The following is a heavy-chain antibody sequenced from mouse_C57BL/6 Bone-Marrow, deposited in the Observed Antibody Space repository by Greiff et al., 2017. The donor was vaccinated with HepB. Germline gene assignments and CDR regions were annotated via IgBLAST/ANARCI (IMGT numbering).Heavy chain of an antibody. CDR3: ARGGGFYYDGGGFAY. CDR2: IYPRSGNT. J-gene: IGHJ3*01. CDR1: GYTFTSYG. D-gene: IGHD1-1*02. Sequence: VQLQESGAELARPGASVKLSCKASGYTFTSYGISWVKQRTGQGLEWIGEIYPRSGNTYYNEKFKGKATLTADKSSSTAYMELRSLTSEDSAVYFCARGGGFYYDGGGFAYWGQGTLVTVSA. V-gene: IGHV1-81*01.